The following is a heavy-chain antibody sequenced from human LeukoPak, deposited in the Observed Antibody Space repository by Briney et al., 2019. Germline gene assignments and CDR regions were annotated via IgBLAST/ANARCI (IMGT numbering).Heavy chain of an antibody. Sequence: GGSLRLSCAASGFTFSSYEMNWVRQAPGKGLEWVSYISSSGRSIHYADSVKGRFNISRDNAKNSLYLQMNSVRAEDTAVYHCARQISRYCSGGSCYSGWEFYFDSWGQGTPVTVSS. D-gene: IGHD2-15*01. CDR3: ARQISRYCSGGSCYSGWEFYFDS. V-gene: IGHV3-48*03. CDR1: GFTFSSYE. CDR2: ISSSGRSI. J-gene: IGHJ4*02.